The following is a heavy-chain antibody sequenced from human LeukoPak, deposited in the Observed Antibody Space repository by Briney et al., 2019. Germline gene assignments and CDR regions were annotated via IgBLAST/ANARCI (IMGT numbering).Heavy chain of an antibody. CDR1: GYTFTGYF. CDR2: INPSSGAT. Sequence: ASVKVSCKASGYTFTGYFIHWVRQAPGQGLEWMGWINPSSGATNYAQNFQGRVTLTRDTSISTAYMELSRLRSDDTAVYYCARDFRESSGSIDYWGQGTLVTVSS. CDR3: ARDFRESSGSIDY. J-gene: IGHJ4*02. V-gene: IGHV1-2*02. D-gene: IGHD6-19*01.